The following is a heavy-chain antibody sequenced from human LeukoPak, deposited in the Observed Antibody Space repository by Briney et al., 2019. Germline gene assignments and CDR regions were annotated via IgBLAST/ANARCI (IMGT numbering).Heavy chain of an antibody. J-gene: IGHJ3*02. CDR1: GFSFSSYA. CDR2: IFGNGYTT. D-gene: IGHD3-22*01. Sequence: GGSLRLSCSASGFSFSSYAMNWVRQAPGKGLDGVSIIFGNGYTTYADSVKGRFTLSRDNSKDTLYLQMNSLRAEDTAVYYCARGPDYYDSSGYSHDAFDIWGQGTMVTVSS. CDR3: ARGPDYYDSSGYSHDAFDI. V-gene: IGHV3-23*01.